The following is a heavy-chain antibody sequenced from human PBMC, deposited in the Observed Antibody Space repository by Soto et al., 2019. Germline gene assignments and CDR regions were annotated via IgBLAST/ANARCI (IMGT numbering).Heavy chain of an antibody. CDR1: GGSISNYY. CDR2: IYYSGST. Sequence: PSETLSLTCTVSGGSISNYYWSWIRQPPGKGLEWIGYIYYSGSTNYNPSLKSRVTISVDTSKNQFSLKLSSVTAADTAVYYCASGRGYSYGSFAYWGQGTLVTVSS. D-gene: IGHD5-18*01. J-gene: IGHJ4*02. V-gene: IGHV4-59*01. CDR3: ASGRGYSYGSFAY.